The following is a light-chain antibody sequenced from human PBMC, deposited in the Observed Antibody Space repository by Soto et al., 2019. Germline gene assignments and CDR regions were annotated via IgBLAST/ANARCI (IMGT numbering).Light chain of an antibody. V-gene: IGLV2-11*01. CDR2: DVS. Sequence: QSALTQPRSVSGSPGQSVTISCTGTSTDVGGYNDVSWYQQHPGKVPKLMLYDVSKRPSGVPDRFSGSKSGNTASLTISGLQAEDEDDYYCCSYAGRDTLYVFGSGTKVTVL. CDR1: STDVGGYND. J-gene: IGLJ1*01. CDR3: CSYAGRDTLYV.